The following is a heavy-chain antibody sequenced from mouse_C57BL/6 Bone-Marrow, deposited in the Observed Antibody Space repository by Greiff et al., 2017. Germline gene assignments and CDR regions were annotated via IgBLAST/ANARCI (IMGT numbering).Heavy chain of an antibody. V-gene: IGHV1-63*01. Sequence: VQLQESGAELVRPGTSVKMSCKASGYTFTNYWIGWAKQRPGHGLEWIGDIYPGGGYTNYNEKFKGKATLTADKSSSTAYMQFSSLTSEDSAIYYCARSGRTEYFDVWGTGTTVTVSS. D-gene: IGHD3-1*01. CDR3: ARSGRTEYFDV. CDR2: IYPGGGYT. J-gene: IGHJ1*03. CDR1: GYTFTNYW.